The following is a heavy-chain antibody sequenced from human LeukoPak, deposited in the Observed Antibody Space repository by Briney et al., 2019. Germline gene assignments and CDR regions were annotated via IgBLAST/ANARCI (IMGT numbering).Heavy chain of an antibody. Sequence: KTSETLSLTCAVYGGSFSDYYWSWIRQPPGKGLEWIGEINHSGSTNYNPSLTSRVTISVDTSKNQFSLNLSSVTAADTAVYHCARGLGGSYYRLDYWGQGTLVTVSS. CDR3: ARGLGGSYYRLDY. V-gene: IGHV4-34*01. J-gene: IGHJ4*02. CDR1: GGSFSDYY. D-gene: IGHD1-26*01. CDR2: INHSGST.